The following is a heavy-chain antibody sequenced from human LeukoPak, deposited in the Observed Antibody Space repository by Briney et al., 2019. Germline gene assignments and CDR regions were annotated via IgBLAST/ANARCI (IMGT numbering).Heavy chain of an antibody. CDR3: AREGIAARLGRGSSDAFDI. Sequence: ETLSLTCTVSGGSISSSSYYWGWIRQPPGKGLEWIGSIYYSGSTYYNPSLKSRVTISVDTSKNQFSLKLSSVTAADTAVYYCAREGIAARLGRGSSDAFDIWGQGTMVTVSS. CDR1: GGSISSSSYY. CDR2: IYYSGST. V-gene: IGHV4-39*07. J-gene: IGHJ3*02. D-gene: IGHD6-6*01.